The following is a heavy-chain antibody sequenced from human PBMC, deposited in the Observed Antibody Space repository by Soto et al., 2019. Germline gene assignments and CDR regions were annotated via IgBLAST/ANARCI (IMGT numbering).Heavy chain of an antibody. J-gene: IGHJ6*02. CDR2: INPSGGST. CDR1: GYTFTSYY. Sequence: ASVKVSCXASGYTFTSYYMHWVRQAPGQGLEWMGIINPSGGSTSYAQKFQGRVTMTRDTSTSTVYVELSSLRSEDTAVYYCARYYYDSSGPNYYYGMDVWGQGTTVTVSS. D-gene: IGHD3-22*01. CDR3: ARYYYDSSGPNYYYGMDV. V-gene: IGHV1-46*01.